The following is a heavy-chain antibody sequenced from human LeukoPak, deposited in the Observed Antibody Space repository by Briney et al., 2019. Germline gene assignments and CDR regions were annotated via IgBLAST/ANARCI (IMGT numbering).Heavy chain of an antibody. CDR2: IYSGGST. CDR3: ARDFGGLRYFDY. D-gene: IGHD5-12*01. Sequence: GGSLRLSCAASGLTVSSNYMSWVRQAPGGGLEWVSVIYSGGSTYYADSVKGRFTISRDNSKNTLYLQMNSLRAEDTAVYYCARDFGGLRYFDYWGQGTLVTVSS. V-gene: IGHV3-66*02. J-gene: IGHJ4*02. CDR1: GLTVSSNY.